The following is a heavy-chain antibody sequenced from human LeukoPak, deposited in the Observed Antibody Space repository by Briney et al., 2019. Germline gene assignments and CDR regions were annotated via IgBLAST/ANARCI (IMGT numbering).Heavy chain of an antibody. V-gene: IGHV1-69*13. CDR2: IIPIFGTA. J-gene: IGHJ6*03. CDR3: AKGGGYEAQYYYYLDV. Sequence: GASVKVSCKASGGTFSSYAISWVRQAPGQGLEWMGGIIPIFGTANYAQKFQGGVTITADESTSTAYMELSSLRSEDTAVYYCAKGGGYEAQYYYYLDVWGKGTTVTISS. D-gene: IGHD5-12*01. CDR1: GGTFSSYA.